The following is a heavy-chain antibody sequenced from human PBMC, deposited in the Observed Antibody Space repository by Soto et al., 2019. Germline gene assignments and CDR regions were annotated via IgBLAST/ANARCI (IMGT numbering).Heavy chain of an antibody. V-gene: IGHV4-34*01. CDR3: ARGGPVVVAATLLARYYFDY. CDR1: GGSFSGYY. Sequence: SETLSLTCAVYGGSFSGYYWSWIRQPPGKGLEWIGEINHSGSTNYNPSLKSRVTISVDTSKNQFSLKLSSVTAADTAVYYCARGGPVVVAATLLARYYFDYWGQGTLVTVSS. CDR2: INHSGST. D-gene: IGHD2-15*01. J-gene: IGHJ4*02.